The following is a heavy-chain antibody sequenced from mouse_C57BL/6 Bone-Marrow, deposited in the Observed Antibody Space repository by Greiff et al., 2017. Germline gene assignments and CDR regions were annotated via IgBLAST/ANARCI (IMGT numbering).Heavy chain of an antibody. D-gene: IGHD2-1*01. CDR2: IDPETGGT. Sequence: VKLQESGAELVRPGASVTLSCKASGYTFTDYEMHWVKQTPVHGLEWIGAIDPETGGTAYNQKFKGKAILTADKSSSTAYMELRSLTSEDSAVYYCTSLWYPTLLFDYWGQGTTLTVSS. V-gene: IGHV1-15*01. CDR3: TSLWYPTLLFDY. J-gene: IGHJ2*01. CDR1: GYTFTDYE.